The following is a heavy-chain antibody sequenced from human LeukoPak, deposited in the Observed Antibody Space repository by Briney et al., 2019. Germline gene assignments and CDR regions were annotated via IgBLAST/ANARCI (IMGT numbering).Heavy chain of an antibody. Sequence: GGSLRLSCAASGFTFSSYGMHWVRQAPGKGLEWVAVISYDGSNKYYADSVKGRFTISRDNSKNTLYLQMNSLRADDTAVYYCAKDTVDTAMDTYYFDYWGQGTLVTVSS. CDR3: AKDTVDTAMDTYYFDY. V-gene: IGHV3-30*18. J-gene: IGHJ4*02. CDR1: GFTFSSYG. CDR2: ISYDGSNK. D-gene: IGHD5-18*01.